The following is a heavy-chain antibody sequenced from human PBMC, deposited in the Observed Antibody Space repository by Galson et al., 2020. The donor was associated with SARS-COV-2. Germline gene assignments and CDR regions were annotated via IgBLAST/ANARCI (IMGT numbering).Heavy chain of an antibody. CDR1: GFTFDVFA. CDR2: ISDSGGVT. J-gene: IGHJ5*02. CDR3: AKNLYYNLLTHYYLFDA. D-gene: IGHD3-9*01. V-gene: IGHV3-23*01. Sequence: GESLKISCTASGFTFDVFAMSWVRQAPGKGLEWVSGISDSGGVTHYTDSVKGRFAISRDNSKNTLYLQMNNLKAEDTAIYYCAKNLYYNLLTHYYLFDAWGQGTQVAVS.